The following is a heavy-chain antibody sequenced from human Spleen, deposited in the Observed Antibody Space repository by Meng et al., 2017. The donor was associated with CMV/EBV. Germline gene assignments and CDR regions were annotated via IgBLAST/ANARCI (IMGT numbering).Heavy chain of an antibody. D-gene: IGHD2-15*01. CDR2: ISYDGSNK. CDR1: TFSSYG. V-gene: IGHV3-30*18. Sequence: TFSSYGMHWVRQAPGKGLEWVAVISYDGSNKYYADSVKGRFTISRDNSKNTLYLQMNSLRAEDTAVYYCAKDLRRYCSGGSCYHPDYWGQGTLVTVSS. J-gene: IGHJ4*02. CDR3: AKDLRRYCSGGSCYHPDY.